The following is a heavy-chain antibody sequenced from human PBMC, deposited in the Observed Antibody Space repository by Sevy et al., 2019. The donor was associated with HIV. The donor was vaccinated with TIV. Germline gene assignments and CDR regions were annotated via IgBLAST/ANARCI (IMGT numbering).Heavy chain of an antibody. CDR1: GFTFSSYA. V-gene: IGHV3-23*01. CDR2: ISGGGGST. J-gene: IGHJ6*02. CDR3: AKIDGGNFYYYYGMDV. D-gene: IGHD2-21*02. Sequence: GGSLRLSCAASGFTFSSYAMSWVRQAPGKGLEWVSAISGGGGSTYYADSVKGRFTISRDNSKNTLYLQMNSLRAEDTAVYYCAKIDGGNFYYYYGMDVWGQGTTVTVSS.